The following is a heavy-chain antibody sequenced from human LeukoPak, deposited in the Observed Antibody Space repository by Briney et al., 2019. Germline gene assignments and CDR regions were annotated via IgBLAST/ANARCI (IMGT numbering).Heavy chain of an antibody. V-gene: IGHV3-23*01. CDR3: TTDTPAKGGDFDWFLGAFDI. Sequence: GGSLRLSCAASGFTFSSYAMSWVRQAPGKGLEWVSVISGSGDSTYYADSVKGRFTISRDNSKKTLYLQMNSLRAEDTAVYYCTTDTPAKGGDFDWFLGAFDIWGQGTMVTVPS. CDR1: GFTFSSYA. J-gene: IGHJ3*02. CDR2: ISGSGDST. D-gene: IGHD3-9*01.